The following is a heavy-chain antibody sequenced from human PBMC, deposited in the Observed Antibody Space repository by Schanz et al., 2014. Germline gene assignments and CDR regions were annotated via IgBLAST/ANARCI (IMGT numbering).Heavy chain of an antibody. D-gene: IGHD6-19*01. CDR3: ARLKGISGSFTSFFDY. J-gene: IGHJ4*02. CDR2: IYSSGIA. V-gene: IGHV4-61*05. Sequence: QLQLQESGPGLVKPSETLSLTCTVSGGSISGSSYHWGWTRQPPGKGPEWIAFIYSSGIANYNPPRGSRVTILVDTSTNHFSRRLRSVTAADTAVYYCARLKGISGSFTSFFDYWDQGIVVTVSS. CDR1: GGSISGSSYH.